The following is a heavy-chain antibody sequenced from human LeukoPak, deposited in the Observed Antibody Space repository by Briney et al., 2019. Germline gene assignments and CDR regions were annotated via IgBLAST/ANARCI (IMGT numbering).Heavy chain of an antibody. V-gene: IGHV3-74*01. CDR2: ISNDGTTT. Sequence: PGGSLRLSCAASGFTFSRYWMHWVRQAPGKGPVWVLRISNDGTTTNYADSVKGRFTISRDNAKNTMSLQMNSLRAEDTAVYYCASQSAGYSSGWYGDYWGQGTLVTVSS. D-gene: IGHD6-19*01. CDR1: GFTFSRYW. J-gene: IGHJ4*02. CDR3: ASQSAGYSSGWYGDY.